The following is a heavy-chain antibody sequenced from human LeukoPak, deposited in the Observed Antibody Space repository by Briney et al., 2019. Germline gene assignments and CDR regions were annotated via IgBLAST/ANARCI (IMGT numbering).Heavy chain of an antibody. CDR2: IYYSGST. J-gene: IGHJ4*02. Sequence: SQTLSLTCTVFGGSINSGGYYWSWIRQHPGKGLEWIGYIYYSGSTNYNPSLKSRVTISVDTSKNQFSLKLSSVTAADTAVYYCARYNVGSGSYSHYLDYWGQGTLVTVSS. CDR1: GGSINSGGYY. V-gene: IGHV4-31*03. CDR3: ARYNVGSGSYSHYLDY. D-gene: IGHD3-10*01.